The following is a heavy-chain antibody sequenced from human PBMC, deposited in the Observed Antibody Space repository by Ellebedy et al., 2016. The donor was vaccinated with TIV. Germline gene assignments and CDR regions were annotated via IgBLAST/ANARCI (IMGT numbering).Heavy chain of an antibody. Sequence: GESLKISCQGSEYSLSTYWIGWVRQMPGKGLEWVGIFYPGDSDTRYGPSFEGLVAISVDKSTTTAYLQWSSLKASDTAMYYCASAATGSYFDSWGQGTLVTVSS. CDR3: ASAATGSYFDS. D-gene: IGHD1-26*01. CDR1: EYSLSTYW. CDR2: FYPGDSDT. V-gene: IGHV5-51*01. J-gene: IGHJ4*02.